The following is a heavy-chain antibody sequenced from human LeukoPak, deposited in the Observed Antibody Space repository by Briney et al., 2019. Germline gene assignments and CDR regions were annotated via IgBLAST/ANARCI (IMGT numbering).Heavy chain of an antibody. CDR1: GFTVSSNY. CDR2: IYSGGST. CDR3: ARDLSCSSTSCYENY. V-gene: IGHV3-53*01. Sequence: PGGSLRLSCAASGFTVSSNYMSWVRQAPGKGLEWVSVIYSGGSTYYADSVKGRFTISRDNSKNTLYLQMNSLRAEDTAVYYCARDLSCSSTSCYENYWGQGTLVTVSS. J-gene: IGHJ4*02. D-gene: IGHD2-2*01.